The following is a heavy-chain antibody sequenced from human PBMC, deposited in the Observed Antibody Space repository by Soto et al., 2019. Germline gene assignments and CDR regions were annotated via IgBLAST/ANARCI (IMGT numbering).Heavy chain of an antibody. CDR2: ISDDGSRA. CDR1: GFTFSMYW. J-gene: IGHJ4*02. D-gene: IGHD3-10*01. V-gene: IGHV3-74*01. CDR3: TRGPRPSSVGTGAF. Sequence: GSLRLSCTASGFTFSMYWMHWVRQVPGKVPEWVSRISDDGSRADYADSVKGRFTSSRDNAKNTLYLEMHVLRADDTAVYYCTRGPRPSSVGTGAFWGQGTPVTVSS.